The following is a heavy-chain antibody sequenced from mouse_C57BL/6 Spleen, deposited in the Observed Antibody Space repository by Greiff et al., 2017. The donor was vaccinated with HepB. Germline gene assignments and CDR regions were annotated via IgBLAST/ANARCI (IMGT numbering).Heavy chain of an antibody. Sequence: VQVVESGAELVRPGTSVKVSCKASGYAFTNYLIEWVKQRPGQGLEWIGVINPGSGGTNYNEKFKGKATLTADKSSSTAYMQLSSLTSEDSAVYFCASPSHYYGSSYDWYFDVWGTGTTVTVSS. J-gene: IGHJ1*03. CDR1: GYAFTNYL. V-gene: IGHV1-54*01. CDR2: INPGSGGT. D-gene: IGHD1-1*01. CDR3: ASPSHYYGSSYDWYFDV.